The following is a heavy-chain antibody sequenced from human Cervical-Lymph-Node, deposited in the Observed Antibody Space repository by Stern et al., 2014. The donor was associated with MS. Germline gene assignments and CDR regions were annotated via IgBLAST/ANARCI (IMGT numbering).Heavy chain of an antibody. CDR2: IYYRGST. CDR3: ARVPHRYYGMDV. V-gene: IGHV4-59*01. CDR1: GGSISSYY. Sequence: QVQLQESGPGLVKPSETLSLTCTVSGGSISSYYWSWIRQPPGQGLQWIGYIYYRGSTNYNPSLKSRVTISVDTSKNQFSLKLSSVTAADTAVYYCARVPHRYYGMDVWGQGTTVTVSS. J-gene: IGHJ6*02.